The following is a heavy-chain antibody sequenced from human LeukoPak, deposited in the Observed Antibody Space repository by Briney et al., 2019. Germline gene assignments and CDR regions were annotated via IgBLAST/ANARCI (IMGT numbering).Heavy chain of an antibody. J-gene: IGHJ4*02. CDR1: GFSFSSYS. V-gene: IGHV3-21*04. Sequence: KPGGSLRLSCAASGFSFSSYSMNWVRQAPGKGLEWVSSISSSSSDIFHADSVKGRFTISRDNAKNSLYLQMSSVRAEDTAVYYCAKDTAVVVTAPFDYWGQGTLVTVSS. D-gene: IGHD2-15*01. CDR3: AKDTAVVVTAPFDY. CDR2: ISSSSSDI.